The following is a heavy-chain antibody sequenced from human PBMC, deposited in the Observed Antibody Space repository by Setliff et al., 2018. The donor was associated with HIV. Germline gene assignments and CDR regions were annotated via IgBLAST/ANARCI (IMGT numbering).Heavy chain of an antibody. D-gene: IGHD5-12*01. Sequence: PGGSLRLSCAASGLNITLCDMHWVRQAPGKGLDWLAVSWFDGNNRKYAASVKGRFTVSRDNSKNTLFLHLDSLTAEDTAVYYCATSPPGGSSDYIWGSDYFDYWGQGALVTVSS. CDR3: ATSPPGGSSDYIWGSDYFDY. CDR2: SWFDGNNR. V-gene: IGHV3-33*04. J-gene: IGHJ4*02. CDR1: GLNITLCD.